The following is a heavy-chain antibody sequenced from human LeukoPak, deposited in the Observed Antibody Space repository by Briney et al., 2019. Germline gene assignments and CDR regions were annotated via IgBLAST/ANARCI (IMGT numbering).Heavy chain of an antibody. D-gene: IGHD5-18*01. J-gene: IGHJ4*02. CDR3: AREICKLWDLTFDY. Sequence: ASVKVSCKASGGTFSSYAISWVRQAPGQGLEWMGRIIPIFGTANYAQKFQGRVTITADKSTSTAYMELSSLRSEDTAVYYCAREICKLWDLTFDYWGQGTLVTVSS. CDR2: IIPIFGTA. CDR1: GGTFSSYA. V-gene: IGHV1-69*06.